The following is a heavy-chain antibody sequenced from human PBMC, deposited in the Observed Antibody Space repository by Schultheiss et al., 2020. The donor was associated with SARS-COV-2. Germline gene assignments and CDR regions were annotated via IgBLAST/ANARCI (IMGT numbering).Heavy chain of an antibody. Sequence: SQTLSLTCTVSGGSISSGTYYWTWIRQHPGKGLEWIGHIYYSGNTNYNPSLKSRVTISLDTSKNQFSLKLSSVTAADTAVYYCARERVATTNDAFDIWGQGTMVTVSS. D-gene: IGHD5-24*01. CDR1: GGSISSGTYY. CDR3: ARERVATTNDAFDI. J-gene: IGHJ3*02. CDR2: IYYSGNT. V-gene: IGHV4-31*03.